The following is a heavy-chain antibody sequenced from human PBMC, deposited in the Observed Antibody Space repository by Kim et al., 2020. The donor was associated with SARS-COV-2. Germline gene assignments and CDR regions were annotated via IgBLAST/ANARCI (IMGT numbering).Heavy chain of an antibody. Sequence: GGSLRLSCAASGFTFSSYAMSWVRQAPGKGLEWVSAISGSGGSTYYADSVKGRFTISRDNSKNTLYLQMNSLRAEDTAVYYCAKSFNSHSSSPLWFQHWGQGTLVTVSS. J-gene: IGHJ1*01. V-gene: IGHV3-23*01. CDR2: ISGSGGST. CDR3: AKSFNSHSSSPLWFQH. D-gene: IGHD6-13*01. CDR1: GFTFSSYA.